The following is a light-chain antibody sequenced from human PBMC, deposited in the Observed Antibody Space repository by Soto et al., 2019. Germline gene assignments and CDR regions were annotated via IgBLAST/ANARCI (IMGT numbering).Light chain of an antibody. V-gene: IGKV3-15*01. J-gene: IGKJ4*01. Sequence: EIVMTQSPATLSVSPGERATLSCRASERVSSYLAWYQQKPGQAPRLLIYGASTRATGIPVRFSGSGSGTEFTLTITSLQSEDFAVYYCQEYNNWHPITFGGGTKVDTK. CDR2: GAS. CDR1: ERVSSY. CDR3: QEYNNWHPIT.